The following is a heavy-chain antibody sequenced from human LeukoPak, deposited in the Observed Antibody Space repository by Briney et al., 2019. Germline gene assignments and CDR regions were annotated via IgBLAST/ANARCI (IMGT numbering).Heavy chain of an antibody. J-gene: IGHJ5*02. V-gene: IGHV4-4*09. CDR3: ARQGVGATGAPNWFDP. CDR2: IYTSGST. Sequence: SETLSLTCTVSGGSISSYYWSWIRQPAGKGLEWIGYIYTSGSTNYNPSLKSRVTISVDTSKNQFSLKLSSVTAADTAVYYCARQGVGATGAPNWFDPWGQGTLVTVSS. D-gene: IGHD1-26*01. CDR1: GGSISSYY.